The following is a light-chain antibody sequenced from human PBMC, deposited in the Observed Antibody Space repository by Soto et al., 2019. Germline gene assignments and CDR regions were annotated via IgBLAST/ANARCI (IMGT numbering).Light chain of an antibody. V-gene: IGKV4-1*01. CDR2: WAS. Sequence: DIVMTQSPDSLAVSLGERATINCKSSQSVLFNSKNKNYLAWYQQKPGQPPKLLIYWASTRESGVPDRFSGSGSGTDSTLTISRLQAEDVAVYYCQQYYNTPLTFGGGTKVDIK. CDR1: QSVLFNSKNKNY. CDR3: QQYYNTPLT. J-gene: IGKJ4*01.